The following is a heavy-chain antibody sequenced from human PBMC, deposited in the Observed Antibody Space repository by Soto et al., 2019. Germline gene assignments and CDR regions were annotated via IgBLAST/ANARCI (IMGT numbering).Heavy chain of an antibody. CDR2: IRSKANSYAT. CDR1: GFTFSGSA. J-gene: IGHJ5*02. CDR3: TRPPPAHCDGDCYTNWFDP. V-gene: IGHV3-73*02. D-gene: IGHD2-21*02. Sequence: EVQLVESGGGLVQPGGSLKLSCAASGFTFSGSAMHWVRQASGKGLEWVGRIRSKANSYATAYAASVKGRFTISRDDSKNTADLQMNSLKTEDTAVYYCTRPPPAHCDGDCYTNWFDPWGQGTLVTVSS.